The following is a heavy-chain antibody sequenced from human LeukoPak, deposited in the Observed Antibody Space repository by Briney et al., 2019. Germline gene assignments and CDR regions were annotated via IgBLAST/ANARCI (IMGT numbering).Heavy chain of an antibody. J-gene: IGHJ4*02. V-gene: IGHV3-7*03. CDR1: GFTFSSYW. CDR3: ARELDGYYESSGYYNVFDY. Sequence: PGGSLRLSCAASGFTFSSYWMSWVRQAPGKGLEWVANIKQDGSEKYYVDSVKGRFTISRDNAKNSLYLQMNSLRAEDTAVYYCARELDGYYESSGYYNVFDYWGQGTLVTVSS. D-gene: IGHD3-22*01. CDR2: IKQDGSEK.